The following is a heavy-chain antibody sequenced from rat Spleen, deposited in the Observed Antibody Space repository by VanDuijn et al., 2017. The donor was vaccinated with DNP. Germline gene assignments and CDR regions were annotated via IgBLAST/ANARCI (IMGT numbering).Heavy chain of an antibody. D-gene: IGHD1-2*01. CDR2: IGSAAYAP. Sequence: EVQLVESGGGLVQPGRSLKLPCAASGFTFSAYYMAWVRQAPAKGLEWFAYIGSAAYAPYYGDSVKGRFTISRDNAKSTLYLQMDSLRSEDTATYYCATQSFSIAAIWFPYWGQGTLVTVSS. CDR1: GFTFSAYY. V-gene: IGHV5-22*01. CDR3: ATQSFSIAAIWFPY. J-gene: IGHJ3*01.